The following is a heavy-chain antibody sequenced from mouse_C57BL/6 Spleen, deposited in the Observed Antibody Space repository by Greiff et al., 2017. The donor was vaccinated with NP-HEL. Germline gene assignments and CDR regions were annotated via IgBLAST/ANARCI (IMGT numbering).Heavy chain of an antibody. CDR1: GFNIKDDY. Sequence: EVQLQQSGAELVRPGVSVKLSCTASGFNIKDDYMHWVKQRPEQGLEWIGWIDPENGDTEYASKFQGKSTITAETASNTAYLQLSSLTSEDTAVYYCTLLRGDAMDYWGQGTAVTVSS. CDR3: TLLRGDAMDY. V-gene: IGHV14-4*01. D-gene: IGHD2-12*01. CDR2: IDPENGDT. J-gene: IGHJ4*01.